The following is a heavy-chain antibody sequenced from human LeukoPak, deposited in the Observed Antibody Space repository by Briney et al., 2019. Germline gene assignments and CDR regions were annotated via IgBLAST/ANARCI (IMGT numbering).Heavy chain of an antibody. V-gene: IGHV3-33*01. J-gene: IGHJ5*02. D-gene: IGHD1-1*01. Sequence: GGSLRLSCAASGFTFSNHGMHWVRQAPGKGLEWVALIWYDGSNKEYAESVKGRFTTSRDNSKNTLYLQMNSLRDEDTAVYYCARDQGTSTTAPKRKGRFDPWGPGTLVTVSS. CDR2: IWYDGSNK. CDR1: GFTFSNHG. CDR3: ARDQGTSTTAPKRKGRFDP.